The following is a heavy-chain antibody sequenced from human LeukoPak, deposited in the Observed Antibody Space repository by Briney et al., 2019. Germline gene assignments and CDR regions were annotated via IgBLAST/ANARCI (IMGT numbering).Heavy chain of an antibody. J-gene: IGHJ3*02. D-gene: IGHD2-2*01. V-gene: IGHV4-34*01. CDR3: ARAAAALDAFDI. CDR1: GGSFSGYY. CDR2: INHSGST. Sequence: TSETLSLTCAVCGGSFSGYYWSWIRQPPGKGLEWIGEINHSGSTNYNPSLKSRVTISVDTSKNQFSLKLSSVTAADTAVYYCARAAAALDAFDIWGQGTMVTVSS.